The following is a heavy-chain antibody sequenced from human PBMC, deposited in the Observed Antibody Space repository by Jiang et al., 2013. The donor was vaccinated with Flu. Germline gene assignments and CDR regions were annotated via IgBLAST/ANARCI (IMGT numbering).Heavy chain of an antibody. CDR3: VYYYDSSGYLYPPIMDDY. D-gene: IGHD3-22*01. Sequence: MGGIIPIFGTANYAQKFQGRVTITADESTSTAYMELSSLRSEDTAVYYCVYYYDSSGYLYPPIMDDYWGQGTLVTVSS. J-gene: IGHJ4*02. CDR2: IIPIFGTA. V-gene: IGHV1-69*01.